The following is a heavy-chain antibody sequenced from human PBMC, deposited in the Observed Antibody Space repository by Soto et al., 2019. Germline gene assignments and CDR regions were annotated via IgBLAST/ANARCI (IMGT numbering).Heavy chain of an antibody. CDR2: ISYDGSNK. CDR3: ASNYGMDV. V-gene: IGHV3-30-3*01. Sequence: GGPRRLSCAASGFTFSSYAMHWVRQAPGKGLEWVAVISYDGSNKYYADSVKGRFTISRDNSKNTLYLQMNSLRAEDTAVYYCASNYGMDVWGQGTTVTVSS. CDR1: GFTFSSYA. J-gene: IGHJ6*02.